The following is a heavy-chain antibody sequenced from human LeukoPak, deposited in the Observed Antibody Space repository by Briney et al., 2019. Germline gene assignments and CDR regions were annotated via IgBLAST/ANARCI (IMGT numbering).Heavy chain of an antibody. V-gene: IGHV4-39*01. CDR3: ARHPRGPKKMVSGIHPSGAFDI. D-gene: IGHD2-21*02. J-gene: IGHJ3*02. Sequence: SETLSLTCTVSGDSISSSHYSWGWIRQPPGKGLDWVGRVYYSGNTYYNPSLKSRVTISVDTSKNQFSLNLTSVTAADTAVYYCARHPRGPKKMVSGIHPSGAFDIWGQGTMVTVSS. CDR2: VYYSGNT. CDR1: GDSISSSHYS.